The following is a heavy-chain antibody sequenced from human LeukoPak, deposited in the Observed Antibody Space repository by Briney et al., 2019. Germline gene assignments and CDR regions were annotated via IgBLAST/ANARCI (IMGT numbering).Heavy chain of an antibody. J-gene: IGHJ3*02. Sequence: TGGSLRLSCAASGFTLDDYAMSWVRQAPGKGLEWVSGINWNGDRIAYADSVKGRFTISRDNAENSLFLRMNSLRAEDTALYYCTREHYYYDTTGYRSDAFDIWGQGTMVTVSS. CDR1: GFTLDDYA. CDR3: TREHYYYDTTGYRSDAFDI. D-gene: IGHD3-22*01. CDR2: INWNGDRI. V-gene: IGHV3-20*04.